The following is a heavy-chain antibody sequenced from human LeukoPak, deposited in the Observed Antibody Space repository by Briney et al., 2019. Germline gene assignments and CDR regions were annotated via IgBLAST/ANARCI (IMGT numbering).Heavy chain of an antibody. CDR3: ATSGQGVLRFLEWSY. Sequence: ASVKVSCKASGGTFSSYAISWVRQAPGQGLEWMGGIIPIFGTANCAQKFQGRVTITTDESTSTAYMELSSLRSEDTAVYYCATSGQGVLRFLEWSYWGQGTLVTVSS. D-gene: IGHD3-3*01. CDR1: GGTFSSYA. CDR2: IIPIFGTA. J-gene: IGHJ4*02. V-gene: IGHV1-69*05.